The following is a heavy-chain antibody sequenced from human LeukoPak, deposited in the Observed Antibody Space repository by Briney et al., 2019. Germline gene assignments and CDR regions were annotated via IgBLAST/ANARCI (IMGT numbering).Heavy chain of an antibody. D-gene: IGHD3-16*01. Sequence: SETLSLTCTVSGGSISSYYWSWIRQPPGKGLEWIRYIHTSGSTNYNPSLKSRVTISVDTSKNQFSLKLSSVTATDTAVYYCARRRTLGVSGGCCWFDPWGQGTLVTASS. V-gene: IGHV4-4*09. CDR1: GGSISSYY. CDR3: ARRRTLGVSGGCCWFDP. J-gene: IGHJ5*02. CDR2: IHTSGST.